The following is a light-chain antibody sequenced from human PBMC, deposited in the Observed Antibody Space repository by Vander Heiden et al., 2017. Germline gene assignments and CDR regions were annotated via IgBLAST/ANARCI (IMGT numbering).Light chain of an antibody. CDR2: DTN. Sequence: SLLLHPPSLSTAPGQPVTISCSGSTSDIGNNYVSWYQQLPGTAPRLLIYDTNKRPSGIPGRVSGSKSGTSATLGITGLQTEDEADYYCGTWDSSRSDGGILFGGGTKVTVL. V-gene: IGLV1-51*01. CDR3: GTWDSSRSDGGIL. J-gene: IGLJ2*01. CDR1: TSDIGNNY.